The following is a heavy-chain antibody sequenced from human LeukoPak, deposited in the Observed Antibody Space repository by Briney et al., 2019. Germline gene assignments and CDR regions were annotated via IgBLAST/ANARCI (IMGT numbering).Heavy chain of an antibody. Sequence: ASVKVSCTASGYTFTSYGISWVRQAPGQGLEWMGWISAYNGNTNYAQKLQGRVTMTTDTSTSTAYMELRSLRSEDTAVYYCARAGLPRGGSYSKRSYYYMDVWGKGTTVAVSS. J-gene: IGHJ6*03. D-gene: IGHD1-26*01. V-gene: IGHV1-18*01. CDR3: ARAGLPRGGSYSKRSYYYMDV. CDR2: ISAYNGNT. CDR1: GYTFTSYG.